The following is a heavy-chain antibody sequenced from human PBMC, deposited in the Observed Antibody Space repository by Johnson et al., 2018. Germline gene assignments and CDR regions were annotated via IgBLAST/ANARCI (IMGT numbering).Heavy chain of an antibody. D-gene: IGHD3-10*01. V-gene: IGHV1-8*01. CDR1: GHGFTTYD. CDR3: AREVLTGAGST. J-gene: IGHJ4*02. CDR2: VNPGPPQT. Sequence: VQLVESGAEVKKPGASVKVSCKTSGHGFTTYDINWVRQAAGHGFEWLGWVNPGPPQTGYAKNFQGSIIMTTDTSITTAYLDLGSLRSDDTAMYYCAREVLTGAGSTWGQGTLGTVFS.